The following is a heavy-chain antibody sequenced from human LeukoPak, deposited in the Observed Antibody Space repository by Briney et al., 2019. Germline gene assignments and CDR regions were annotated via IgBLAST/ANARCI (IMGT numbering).Heavy chain of an antibody. CDR3: ARVSPYYYDSSGSLDAFDI. CDR1: GDSISIYY. D-gene: IGHD3-22*01. CDR2: IYNSGST. Sequence: SETLSLTCRVSGDSISIYYWSWIRQPPGKGLEWIGYIYNSGSTNYNPSLKSRVTISVDTSKNQFSLKLSSVTAADTAVYYCARVSPYYYDSSGSLDAFDIWGQGTMVTVSS. V-gene: IGHV4-59*01. J-gene: IGHJ3*02.